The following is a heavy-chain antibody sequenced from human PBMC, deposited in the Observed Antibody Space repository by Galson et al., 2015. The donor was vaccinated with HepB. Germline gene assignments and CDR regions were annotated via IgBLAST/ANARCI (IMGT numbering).Heavy chain of an antibody. D-gene: IGHD3-22*01. V-gene: IGHV1-46*01. Sequence: SVKVSCKASGYTFTSYYMHWVRQAPGQGLEWMTIINPTGGSTSYAQKFQGRVTMTRDTSTSTVYMELSSLRSEDTAVYYCARSYYYDSSGYNAFDIWGQGTMVTVSS. CDR3: ARSYYYDSSGYNAFDI. CDR2: INPTGGST. CDR1: GYTFTSYY. J-gene: IGHJ3*02.